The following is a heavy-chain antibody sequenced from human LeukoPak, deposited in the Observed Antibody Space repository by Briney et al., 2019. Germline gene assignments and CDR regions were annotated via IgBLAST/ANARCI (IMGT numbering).Heavy chain of an antibody. D-gene: IGHD3-22*01. Sequence: SVKVSCKASGGTFSSYAISWVRQAPGQGLEWMGGIIPIFGTANYTQKFQGRVTITTDESASTAYMELSSLRSEDTAVYYCARDSYDSSGYFSQDAFDIWGQGTMVTVSS. J-gene: IGHJ3*02. CDR1: GGTFSSYA. V-gene: IGHV1-69*05. CDR2: IIPIFGTA. CDR3: ARDSYDSSGYFSQDAFDI.